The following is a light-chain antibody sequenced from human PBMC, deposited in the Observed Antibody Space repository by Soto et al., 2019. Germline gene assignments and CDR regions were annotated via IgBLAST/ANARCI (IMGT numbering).Light chain of an antibody. CDR2: EVS. CDR3: CSYAGSQHFV. V-gene: IGLV2-23*02. Sequence: QSVLTQPASVSGSPGQSITLSCTGTSSDVGSYNLFSWYQQHPGKAPKLKIYEVSKRPSGVSNRFSSSKSGNSASLTISGLQAEDEADYYCCSYAGSQHFVFGTGTKLTVL. CDR1: SSDVGSYNL. J-gene: IGLJ1*01.